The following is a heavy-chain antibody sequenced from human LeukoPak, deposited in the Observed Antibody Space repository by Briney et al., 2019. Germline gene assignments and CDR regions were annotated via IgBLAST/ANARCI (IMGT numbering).Heavy chain of an antibody. CDR3: ASTHCSGGSCLFDP. V-gene: IGHV4-31*03. D-gene: IGHD2-15*01. J-gene: IGHJ5*02. CDR2: IYYSGST. Sequence: SETLSLTCTVSGGSISSGGYYWSWIRQHPGKGLEWIGYIYYSGSTYYNPSLKSRLTISVDTSKNQFSLKLSSVTAADTAVYYCASTHCSGGSCLFDPWGQGTLVTVSS. CDR1: GGSISSGGYY.